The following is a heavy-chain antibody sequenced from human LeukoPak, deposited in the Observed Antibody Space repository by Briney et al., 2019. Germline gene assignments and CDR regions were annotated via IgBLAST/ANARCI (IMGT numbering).Heavy chain of an antibody. CDR3: ATSYYDILTGQNYYYYGMDV. CDR1: GYTFTGYY. J-gene: IGHJ6*02. CDR2: INPNSGGT. Sequence: ASVKVSCKASGYTFTGYYMHWVRQAPGQGLEWMGWINPNSGGTNYAQKFQGRVTMTRDTSISTASMELSRLRSDDTAVYYCATSYYDILTGQNYYYYGMDVWGQGTTVTVSS. D-gene: IGHD3-9*01. V-gene: IGHV1-2*02.